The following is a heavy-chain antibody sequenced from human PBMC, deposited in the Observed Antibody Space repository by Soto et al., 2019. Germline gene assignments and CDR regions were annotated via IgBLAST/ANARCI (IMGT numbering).Heavy chain of an antibody. V-gene: IGHV5-51*01. CDR1: GYNFRTYW. CDR3: ARKEDKAVGTPFSFDD. D-gene: IGHD7-27*01. Sequence: PGESLKISCKGSGYNFRTYWIGWVRQLPGKGLEWMGIIKPGDSDTRYSPSFQGQVTISADNSITTVYLQWSSLRASDTAMYFCARKEDKAVGTPFSFDDWGQGTVVAVSS. CDR2: IKPGDSDT. J-gene: IGHJ4*02.